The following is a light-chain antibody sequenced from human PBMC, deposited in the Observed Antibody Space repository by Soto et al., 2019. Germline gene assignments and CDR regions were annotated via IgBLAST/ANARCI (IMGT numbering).Light chain of an antibody. CDR1: QGISSY. CDR3: QQLNSYPQT. Sequence: DIQLTQSPSFLSASVGDRVTITCRASQGISSYLAWYQQKPGKAPKLLIYAASTLQSGVPSRFSGSGSGTEFTLTISSLQPEDFATYYCQQLNSYPQTFGGVTKVDIK. V-gene: IGKV1-9*01. J-gene: IGKJ4*01. CDR2: AAS.